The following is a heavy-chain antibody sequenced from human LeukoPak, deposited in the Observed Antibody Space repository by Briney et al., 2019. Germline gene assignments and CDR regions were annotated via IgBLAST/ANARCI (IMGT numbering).Heavy chain of an antibody. J-gene: IGHJ3*02. CDR1: GGSFSGYY. CDR3: ARGVEEADVFDI. V-gene: IGHV4-34*01. CDR2: INHSGST. Sequence: SETLSLTCAVYGGSFSGYYWSWIRQPPGKGLEWIGEINHSGSTNYNPSLKSRVTISVDTSKNQFSLKLSSVTAADTAVYYCARGVEEADVFDIWGQGTMVTVSS.